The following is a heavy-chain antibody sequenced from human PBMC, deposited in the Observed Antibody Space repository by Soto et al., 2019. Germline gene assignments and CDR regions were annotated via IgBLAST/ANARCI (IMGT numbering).Heavy chain of an antibody. V-gene: IGHV6-1*01. D-gene: IGHD3-3*01. J-gene: IGHJ6*02. CDR2: TYYRSKWYN. CDR1: GDSAFSNSAA. Sequence: PSFTCAISGDSAFSNSAAWNWFRQSPSRGLKWLGRTYYRSKWYNDYPVSVKSRIAINPDTSKNQFSLQLNSVTPEDTAVYYCARGFLKVGMDVWGQGTTVTVSS. CDR3: ARGFLKVGMDV.